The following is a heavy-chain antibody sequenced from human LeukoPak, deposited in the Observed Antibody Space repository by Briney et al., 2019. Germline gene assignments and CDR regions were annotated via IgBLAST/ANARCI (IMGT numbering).Heavy chain of an antibody. CDR3: AWYGGNLDFDY. CDR2: ISAYNGNT. CDR1: GYTFTSYG. D-gene: IGHD4-23*01. J-gene: IGHJ4*02. Sequence: ASVKVSCKASGYTFTSYGISWLRQARGQGVEWMGWISAYNGNTNYAHKLQGRVTMTTDTSTSTAYMELRSLRSDDTAVYYCAWYGGNLDFDYWGQGTLVTVSS. V-gene: IGHV1-18*01.